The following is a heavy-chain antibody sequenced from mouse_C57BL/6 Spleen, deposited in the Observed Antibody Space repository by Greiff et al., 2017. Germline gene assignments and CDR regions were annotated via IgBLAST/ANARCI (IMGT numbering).Heavy chain of an antibody. Sequence: QVQLQQPGAELVRPGSSVKLSCKASGYTFTSYWMDWVKQRPGQGLEWIGNIYPSDSETHYNQKFKDKATLTVDKSSSTAYMQLSSLTSEDSAVYYCARGRGIYYYGSSWVYWGQGTTLTVSS. CDR3: ARGRGIYYYGSSWVY. D-gene: IGHD1-1*01. J-gene: IGHJ2*01. V-gene: IGHV1-61*01. CDR1: GYTFTSYW. CDR2: IYPSDSET.